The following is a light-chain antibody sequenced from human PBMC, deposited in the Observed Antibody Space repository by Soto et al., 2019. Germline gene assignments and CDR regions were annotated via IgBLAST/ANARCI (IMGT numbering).Light chain of an antibody. CDR1: QSVSYW. J-gene: IGKJ3*01. CDR3: QQYGFS. V-gene: IGKV1-5*01. Sequence: DIQMTQSPSTLSASVGDRVTITCRASQSVSYWLAWYQQKPGMAPKLLIHDASSLESGVPSRFRGSGSGKEFTLPLRSLQPDDFATYYCQQYGFSFGPGTKVEI. CDR2: DAS.